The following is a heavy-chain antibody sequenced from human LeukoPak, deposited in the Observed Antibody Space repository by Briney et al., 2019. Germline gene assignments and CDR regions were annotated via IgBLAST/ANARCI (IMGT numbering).Heavy chain of an antibody. Sequence: GGSLRLSCAASGFTFSSYAMSWVRQAPGKGLEWVSAISGSGGSTYYADSVKGRATISRDNAKKTLYLQMHSLRADDTAVYYCAKGDCSSTSCYTFDYWGQGTLVTVSS. CDR3: AKGDCSSTSCYTFDY. J-gene: IGHJ4*02. CDR1: GFTFSSYA. V-gene: IGHV3-23*01. D-gene: IGHD2-2*02. CDR2: ISGSGGST.